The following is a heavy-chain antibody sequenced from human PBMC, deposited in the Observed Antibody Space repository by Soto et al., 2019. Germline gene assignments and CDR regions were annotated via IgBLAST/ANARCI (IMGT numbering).Heavy chain of an antibody. CDR1: AGSISRGGYS. J-gene: IGHJ4*02. V-gene: IGHV4-30-2*01. CDR2: IYHSGST. Sequence: ALRLTRTVSAGSISRGGYSWSWLRHAPGKGPEWIGYIYHSGSTYYNPSLKSRVTISVDRSKNQFSLKLSSGTAADPAVYYCARVPDYWGQGSLVTVS. CDR3: ARVPDY.